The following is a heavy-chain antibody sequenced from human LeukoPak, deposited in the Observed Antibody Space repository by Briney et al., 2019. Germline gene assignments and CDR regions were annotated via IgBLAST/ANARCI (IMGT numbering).Heavy chain of an antibody. V-gene: IGHV1-69*05. CDR2: IIPIFGTA. CDR3: ARDCSSTSCYLGWFDP. Sequence: SVKVSCKASGGTFISYAISWVRQAPGQGLEWMGGIIPIFGTANYAQKFQGRVTITTDESTSTAYMELSSLRSEDTAVYYCARDCSSTSCYLGWFDPWGQGTLVTVSS. CDR1: GGTFISYA. D-gene: IGHD2-2*01. J-gene: IGHJ5*02.